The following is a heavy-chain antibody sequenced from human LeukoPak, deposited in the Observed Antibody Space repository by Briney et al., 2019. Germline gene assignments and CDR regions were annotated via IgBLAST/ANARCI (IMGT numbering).Heavy chain of an antibody. V-gene: IGHV4-34*01. CDR1: GGSISTYY. CDR2: INHSGST. Sequence: PSETLSLTCAVSGGSISTYYWSWIRQPPGKGLEWIGEINHSGSTNYNPSLKSRVTISVDTSKNQFSLKLSSVTAADTAVYYCAREGLNWFDPWGQGTLVTVSS. CDR3: AREGLNWFDP. J-gene: IGHJ5*02. D-gene: IGHD3-16*01.